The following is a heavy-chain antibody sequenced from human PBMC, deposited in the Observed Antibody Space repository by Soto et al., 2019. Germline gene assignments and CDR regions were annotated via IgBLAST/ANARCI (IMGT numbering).Heavy chain of an antibody. Sequence: PSETLSLTCTISGGSISVYYWSWIRQPPGQALEWIGYIYDSGSPYYNPSLRSRVIIPADTSKNQISLKLTSATAADTAVYYCARGVGSSPPRYWGRGTLVTVS. J-gene: IGHJ4*02. D-gene: IGHD1-26*01. CDR1: GGSISVYY. V-gene: IGHV4-59*01. CDR2: IYDSGSP. CDR3: ARGVGSSPPRY.